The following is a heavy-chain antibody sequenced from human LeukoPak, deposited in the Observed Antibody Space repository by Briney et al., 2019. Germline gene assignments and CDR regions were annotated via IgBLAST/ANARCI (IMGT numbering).Heavy chain of an antibody. CDR1: GFSFEDNG. D-gene: IGHD3-10*01. CDR2: INWNGETT. Sequence: GGSLRLSCAASGFSFEDNGMTWVRQVPGKGLEWVSGINWNGETTGYVDSVKGRFTISRDKAKNSLYLQMNSLRAEDTALYYCATHSYYYGSGSYPHYLDYWGQGTLVTVSS. J-gene: IGHJ4*02. CDR3: ATHSYYYGSGSYPHYLDY. V-gene: IGHV3-20*04.